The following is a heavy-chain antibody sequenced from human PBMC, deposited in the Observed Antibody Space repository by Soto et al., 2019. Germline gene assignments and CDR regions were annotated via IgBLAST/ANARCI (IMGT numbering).Heavy chain of an antibody. Sequence: EEQLLESGGALVVPGGSLRLSCAASGFAFSNYAMTWVRQAPGKGLEWVSSIRGNGDRTYYAESVKGRFTISRDNSKRTLFLQMNSVRADDTAVYFCARAEVTAVFGFWGQGTLVTVSS. CDR1: GFAFSNYA. D-gene: IGHD2-21*02. J-gene: IGHJ4*02. CDR2: IRGNGDRT. CDR3: ARAEVTAVFGF. V-gene: IGHV3-23*01.